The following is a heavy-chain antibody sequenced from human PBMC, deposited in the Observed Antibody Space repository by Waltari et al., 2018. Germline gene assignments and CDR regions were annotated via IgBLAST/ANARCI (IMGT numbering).Heavy chain of an antibody. CDR1: GYTFTGYY. V-gene: IGHV1-2*02. J-gene: IGHJ5*02. D-gene: IGHD2-2*01. CDR3: ARGVPIVVVPAATKGWFDP. CDR2: INPNSGGP. Sequence: QVQLVQSGAEVKKPGASVKVSCKASGYTFTGYYMHWVRQAPGQGLEWMGWINPNSGGPNYAQKFQGRVTMTRDTSISTAYMELSRLRSDDTAVYYCARGVPIVVVPAATKGWFDPWGQGTLVTVSS.